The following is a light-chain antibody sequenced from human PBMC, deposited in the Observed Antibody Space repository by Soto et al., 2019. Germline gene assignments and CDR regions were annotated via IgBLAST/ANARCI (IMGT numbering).Light chain of an antibody. V-gene: IGKV3-20*01. Sequence: EIILTQSPDTLSLSPGERATLSCRASQTVSSNYLAWRQQRPGQAPRLLIYGASTRAAGIPDRFSGSGSGTDFTLTITRLEPEDSAVYFCQQYTGPPTTVGQGTKVDIK. CDR3: QQYTGPPTT. J-gene: IGKJ1*01. CDR1: QTVSSNY. CDR2: GAS.